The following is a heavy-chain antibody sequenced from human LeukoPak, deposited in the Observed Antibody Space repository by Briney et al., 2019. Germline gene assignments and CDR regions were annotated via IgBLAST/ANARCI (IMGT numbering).Heavy chain of an antibody. CDR2: IYTSGST. J-gene: IGHJ4*02. D-gene: IGHD6-19*01. Sequence: SDTLSLTCTVSGGSISSYYWSWIRQPAGKGLEWIGRIYTSGSTNYNPSLKSRVTMSVDTSKNQFSLKLSSVAAADTAVYYCASESAVAGTGYWGQGTLVTVSS. CDR1: GGSISSYY. V-gene: IGHV4-4*07. CDR3: ASESAVAGTGY.